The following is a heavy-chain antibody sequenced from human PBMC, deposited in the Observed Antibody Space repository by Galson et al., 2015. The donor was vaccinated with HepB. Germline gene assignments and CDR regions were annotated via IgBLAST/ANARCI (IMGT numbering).Heavy chain of an antibody. J-gene: IGHJ2*01. CDR3: AADSSPYYYDTSGNFGYFDL. V-gene: IGHV1-58*02. CDR1: GFIFTSSA. CDR2: IVVGSGNT. D-gene: IGHD3-22*01. Sequence: SVKVSCKASGFIFTSSAMQWVRQARGQRLVWIGWIVVGSGNTNYAQKFQERVTITRDMSTNTAYMELSSLRSEDTAVYFCAADSSPYYYDTSGNFGYFDLWGRGTLVTVSS.